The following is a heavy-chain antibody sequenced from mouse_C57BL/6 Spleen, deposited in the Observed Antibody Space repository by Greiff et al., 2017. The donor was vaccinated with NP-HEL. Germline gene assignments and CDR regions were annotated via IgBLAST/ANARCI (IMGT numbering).Heavy chain of an antibody. CDR3: ARDGSNRGFAY. V-gene: IGHV3-6*01. CDR1: GYSITSGYY. D-gene: IGHD1-1*01. J-gene: IGHJ3*01. CDR2: ISYDGSN. Sequence: EVKLMESGPGLVKPSQSLSLTCSVTGYSITSGYYWNWIRQFPGNKLEWMGYISYDGSNNYNPSLKNRISITRDTSKNQFFLKLNSVTTEDTATYYCARDGSNRGFAYWGQGTLVTVSA.